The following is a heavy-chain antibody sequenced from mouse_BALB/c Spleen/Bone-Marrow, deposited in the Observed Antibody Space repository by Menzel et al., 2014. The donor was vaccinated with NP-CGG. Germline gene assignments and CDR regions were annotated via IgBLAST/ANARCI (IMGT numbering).Heavy chain of an antibody. Sequence: VHLQQPGPELMKPGASVKISCKASGYLFXSYYTHWVKQSHGESLEWIGYFDPFNGGTSYNQKFKGKATLTVDKSSSTAYMHLSSLTSEDSAVYFCARSYDGYPYAMNYWGQGTSVTVSS. CDR2: FDPFNGGT. CDR1: GYLFXSYY. D-gene: IGHD2-3*01. CDR3: ARSYDGYPYAMNY. J-gene: IGHJ4*01. V-gene: IGHV1S135*01.